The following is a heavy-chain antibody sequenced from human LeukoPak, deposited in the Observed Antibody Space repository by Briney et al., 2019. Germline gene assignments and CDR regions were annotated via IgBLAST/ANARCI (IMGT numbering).Heavy chain of an antibody. J-gene: IGHJ6*02. V-gene: IGHV3-23*01. CDR1: GFTFSSYA. CDR2: ISGSGGST. Sequence: PGGSLRLSCAASGFTFSSYAMSWVRQAPGKGLEWVSAISGSGGSTYYADSVKGRFTISRDNSKNTLYLQMNSLRAEDTAVHYCAKLTIFGVPTLGSYCGMDVWGQGTTVTVSS. D-gene: IGHD3-3*01. CDR3: AKLTIFGVPTLGSYCGMDV.